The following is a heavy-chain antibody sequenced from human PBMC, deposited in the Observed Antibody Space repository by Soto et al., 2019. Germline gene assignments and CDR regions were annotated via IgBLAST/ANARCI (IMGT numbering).Heavy chain of an antibody. J-gene: IGHJ3*02. D-gene: IGHD3-10*01. CDR3: ARGSTMVRGVILDALDI. V-gene: IGHV3-13*04. Sequence: EVQLVESGGGLVQPGGSLRLSCAASGFTFSSYDMHWVRQATGKGLEWVSVIGTAGDTYYPGSVKGRFTISRENAKNSLYLQMNSLRAGDTAVYYCARGSTMVRGVILDALDIWGQGTMVTVSS. CDR2: IGTAGDT. CDR1: GFTFSSYD.